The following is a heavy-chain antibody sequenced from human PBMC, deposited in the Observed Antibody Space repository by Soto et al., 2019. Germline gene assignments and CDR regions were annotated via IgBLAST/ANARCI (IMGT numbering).Heavy chain of an antibody. D-gene: IGHD3-10*01. V-gene: IGHV1-69*05. CDR1: GGTFSSYA. Sequence: SVKVSCKASGGTFSSYAISWVRQAPGQGLEWMGGIIPNFGTANYAQKFQGRVTMTTDESTSTAYMELRSLRSDDTAVYYCARAGSELHYGWFDPWGQGTLVTVSS. CDR2: IIPNFGTA. CDR3: ARAGSELHYGWFDP. J-gene: IGHJ5*02.